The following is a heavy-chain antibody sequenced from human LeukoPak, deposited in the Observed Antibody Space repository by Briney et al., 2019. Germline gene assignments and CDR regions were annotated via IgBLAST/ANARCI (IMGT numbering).Heavy chain of an antibody. CDR2: IWYDGSNK. J-gene: IGHJ4*02. CDR1: GFTFSSYG. D-gene: IGHD5-24*01. V-gene: IGHV3-33*01. CDR3: ARAKTRWLQSYYFDY. Sequence: PGGSLRLSCAASGFTFSSYGMHWVRQAPGKGLEWVAVIWYDGSNKYYADSVKGRFTISRDNSKNTLYLQMNSLRAEGTAVYYCARAKTRWLQSYYFDYWGQGTLVTVSS.